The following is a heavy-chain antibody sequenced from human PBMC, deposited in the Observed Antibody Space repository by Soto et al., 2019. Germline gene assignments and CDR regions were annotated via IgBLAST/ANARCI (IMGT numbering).Heavy chain of an antibody. J-gene: IGHJ2*01. D-gene: IGHD3-22*01. CDR1: GFSLTISGVG. Sequence: QITLKESGPTLVKSTQTLTLTCTFSGFSLTISGVGVGWIRQPPGKALEWLALIYWDDVKRYSPSLRSRLTITKYTSKDLVVLTMTNMDPVDTAAYYCARRPLKADYYASSGYPSYRYFYLWGRGTLVSVSS. V-gene: IGHV2-5*02. CDR2: IYWDDVK. CDR3: ARRPLKADYYASSGYPSYRYFYL.